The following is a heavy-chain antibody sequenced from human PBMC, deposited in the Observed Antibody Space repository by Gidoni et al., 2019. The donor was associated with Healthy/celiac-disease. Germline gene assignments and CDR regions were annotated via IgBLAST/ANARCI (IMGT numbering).Heavy chain of an antibody. Sequence: EVQLLESGGGLVQPGGSLRLSCAASGFTFSSYAMSWVRQAPGKGLEWVSAIRGSGGSTYYADSVKGRFTISRDNSKNTLYLQMNILRAEDTAVYYCAKFAVLRFLEWSPLLDYWGQGTLVTVSS. D-gene: IGHD3-3*01. CDR1: GFTFSSYA. CDR3: AKFAVLRFLEWSPLLDY. J-gene: IGHJ4*02. V-gene: IGHV3-23*01. CDR2: IRGSGGST.